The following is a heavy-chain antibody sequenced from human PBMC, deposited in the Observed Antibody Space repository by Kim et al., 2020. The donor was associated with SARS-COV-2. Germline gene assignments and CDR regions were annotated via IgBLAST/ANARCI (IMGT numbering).Heavy chain of an antibody. D-gene: IGHD2-15*01. CDR1: EYTLTELY. J-gene: IGHJ6*02. CDR3: ATLTVGYCGGGLCYSPPPYYYYGMDV. Sequence: ASVKVSCKVSEYTLTELYMHWVRQAPGKGLEWMGGLDPQDGETIYAQKFQDRVTMTEDTSTDTAYMELSSLRSDDTAVYYCATLTVGYCGGGLCYSPPPYYYYGMDVWGPGTTVTVSS. CDR2: LDPQDGET. V-gene: IGHV1-24*01.